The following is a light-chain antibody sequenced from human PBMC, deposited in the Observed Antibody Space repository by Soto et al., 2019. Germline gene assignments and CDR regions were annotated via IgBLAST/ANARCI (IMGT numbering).Light chain of an antibody. V-gene: IGKV3-20*01. J-gene: IGKJ1*01. CDR1: QSVSSSY. Sequence: EIVLTQSPGTLSLSPGERATLSCRASQSVSSSYLAWYQQKPGQAPRLLIYGASSRATGIPDRFSGSGSGTDFTLTISRLDPEDFAVYYCRQYGNLPRTFGQGTKVDNK. CDR3: RQYGNLPRT. CDR2: GAS.